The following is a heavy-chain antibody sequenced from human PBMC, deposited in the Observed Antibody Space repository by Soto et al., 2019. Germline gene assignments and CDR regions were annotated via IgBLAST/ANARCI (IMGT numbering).Heavy chain of an antibody. CDR1: GYSSTSYW. Sequence: PGESLKISCKGSGYSSTSYWISWVRQMPGKGLEWMGRIDPSDSYTNYSPSFQGHVTISADKSISTAYLQWSSLKASDTAMYYCARRGSSHPYYYYGMDVWGQGTTVTVSS. D-gene: IGHD6-13*01. CDR3: ARRGSSHPYYYYGMDV. CDR2: IDPSDSYT. J-gene: IGHJ6*02. V-gene: IGHV5-10-1*01.